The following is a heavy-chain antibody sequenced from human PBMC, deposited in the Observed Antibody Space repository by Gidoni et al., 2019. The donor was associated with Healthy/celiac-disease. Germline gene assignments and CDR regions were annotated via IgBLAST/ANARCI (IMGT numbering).Heavy chain of an antibody. Sequence: EVQLLESGGGVVQPGGSLRLSCEAAGFNFSSYAMSWVRQAPGKGLEWVSAISGSGGSTYYADSVKGRFTISRDNSKNTLYLQMNSLRAEDTAVYYCAKDSYSSGWYGAFDIWGQGTMVTVSS. D-gene: IGHD6-19*01. CDR3: AKDSYSSGWYGAFDI. J-gene: IGHJ3*02. CDR2: ISGSGGST. V-gene: IGHV3-23*01. CDR1: GFNFSSYA.